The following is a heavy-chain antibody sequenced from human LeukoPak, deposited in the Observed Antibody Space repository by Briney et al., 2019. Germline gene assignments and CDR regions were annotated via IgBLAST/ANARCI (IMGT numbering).Heavy chain of an antibody. Sequence: QPGGSLRLPCAASGFTFSNYWMHWVRQAPGKGLVWVSRISSDGSSTSYADSVKGRFTISRDNAKNTLYLQMNSLRAEDTAVYYCARTAYSDYSLGFWGQGTLVTVSS. CDR1: GFTFSNYW. V-gene: IGHV3-74*01. D-gene: IGHD5-12*01. CDR3: ARTAYSDYSLGF. J-gene: IGHJ4*02. CDR2: ISSDGSST.